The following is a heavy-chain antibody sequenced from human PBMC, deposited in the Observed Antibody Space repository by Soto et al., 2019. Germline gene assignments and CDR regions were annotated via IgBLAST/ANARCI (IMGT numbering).Heavy chain of an antibody. D-gene: IGHD6-6*01. Sequence: GESLKISCKGSGYTFTNYWIGWVRQMPGKGLEWMGIIYPGDSDTKYSPSFQGQVTISVDKSISTAYLQWSSLKASDTALYFCALYYASSSRPFDYWGQRTQVTVSS. CDR3: ALYYASSSRPFDY. CDR2: IYPGDSDT. CDR1: GYTFTNYW. J-gene: IGHJ4*02. V-gene: IGHV5-51*01.